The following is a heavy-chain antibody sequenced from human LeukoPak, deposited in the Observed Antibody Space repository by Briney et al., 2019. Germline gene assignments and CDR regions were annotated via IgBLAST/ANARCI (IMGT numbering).Heavy chain of an antibody. J-gene: IGHJ3*02. CDR2: IYYSGST. CDR1: GGSVSSGSYY. Sequence: PSETLSLNCTVSGGSVSSGSYYWSWIRQPPGKGLEWIGYIYYSGSTNYNPSLKSRVTISVDTSKNQFSLKLSSVTAADTAVYYCAMSYDSSQARAFDIWGQGTMVTVSS. CDR3: AMSYDSSQARAFDI. D-gene: IGHD3-22*01. V-gene: IGHV4-61*01.